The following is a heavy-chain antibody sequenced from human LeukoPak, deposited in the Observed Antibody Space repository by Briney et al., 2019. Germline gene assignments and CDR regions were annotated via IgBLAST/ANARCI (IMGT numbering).Heavy chain of an antibody. D-gene: IGHD6-19*01. CDR1: GFTFSSYS. J-gene: IGHJ4*02. CDR2: ISSSSSTI. CDR3: AREKHSSGWHPA. Sequence: PGGSRRLSCAASGFTFSSYSMNWVRQAPGKGLEWVSYISSSSSTIYYADSVKGRFTISRDNAKNSLYLQMNSLRAEDTAVYYCAREKHSSGWHPAGGQGTLVTVSS. V-gene: IGHV3-48*01.